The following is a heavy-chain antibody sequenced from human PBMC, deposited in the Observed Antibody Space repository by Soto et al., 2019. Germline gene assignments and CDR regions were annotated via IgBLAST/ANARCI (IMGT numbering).Heavy chain of an antibody. CDR2: IFSDNER. V-gene: IGHV2-26*01. CDR3: ARMNVDSYQFYYAMDV. CDR1: GFSLTTGKMG. J-gene: IGHJ6*02. D-gene: IGHD4-17*01. Sequence: SGPTLVNPTETLTLTCTVSGFSLTTGKMGVSWIRQPPGKALEWLAHIFSDNERSYSTSLQGRLTIPKDTSGSQVVLSMTNVDPVDTATYYCARMNVDSYQFYYAMDVWGQGTTVTVS.